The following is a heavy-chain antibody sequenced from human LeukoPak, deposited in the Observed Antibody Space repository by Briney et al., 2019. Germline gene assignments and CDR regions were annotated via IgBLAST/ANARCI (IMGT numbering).Heavy chain of an antibody. CDR2: INHSGST. Sequence: PSETLSLTCAVYSGSFSGYYWSWIRQPPGKGLEWIGEINHSGSTNYNPSLKSRVTISVDTSKNQFSLKLSSVTAADTAVYYCARGVRSVAGLGWFDPWGQGTLVTVSS. J-gene: IGHJ5*02. CDR3: ARGVRSVAGLGWFDP. CDR1: SGSFSGYY. V-gene: IGHV4-34*01. D-gene: IGHD6-19*01.